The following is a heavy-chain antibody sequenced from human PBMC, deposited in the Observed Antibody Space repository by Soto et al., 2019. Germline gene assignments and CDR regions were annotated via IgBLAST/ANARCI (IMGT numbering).Heavy chain of an antibody. J-gene: IGHJ5*02. V-gene: IGHV4-39*01. CDR2: VHDTGVT. CDR1: GVYVGIRAYY. D-gene: IGHD6-19*01. Sequence: SETLSLSCSVSGVYVGIRAYYWGWIHQPPGKGLEWIGSVHDTGVTYSTPSLTSRVTISVDKSTNQFSLKLTSVTAADTAVYYCVRHCPRYSRGWSAAPQFAPWGQGMLVTVSS. CDR3: VRHCPRYSRGWSAAPQFAP.